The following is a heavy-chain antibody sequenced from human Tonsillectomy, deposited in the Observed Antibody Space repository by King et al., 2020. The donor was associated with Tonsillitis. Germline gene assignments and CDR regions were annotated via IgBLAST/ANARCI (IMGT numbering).Heavy chain of an antibody. CDR2: ISSSGGIT. J-gene: IGHJ4*02. D-gene: IGHD6-13*01. V-gene: IGHV3-23*04. Sequence: VQLVESGGALVQPGGSLRLSCAASGFTFDSYAMSWVRQDPGKGLEWVSFISSSGGITHYADSVKGRFTISRDNSKNTLYRQMNGLRAEDTAVYYCVKDLPGRYSSSWIPFDYWGQGTLVTVSS. CDR1: GFTFDSYA. CDR3: VKDLPGRYSSSWIPFDY.